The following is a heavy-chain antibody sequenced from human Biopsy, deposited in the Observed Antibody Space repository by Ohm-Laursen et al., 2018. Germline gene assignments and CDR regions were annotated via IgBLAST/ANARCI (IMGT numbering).Heavy chain of an antibody. V-gene: IGHV3-33*06. CDR1: GFSFSDYG. D-gene: IGHD3-16*01. CDR3: AKVHDSGYYYYSMDV. Sequence: SLRLSCAASGFSFSDYGMHWVRQAPGRGLEWVAVIWYDGTNKYYAESVEGRFTISRDNSKNMVYLQMGSLTVEDTAVYYCAKVHDSGYYYYSMDVWGQGTTVSVSS. J-gene: IGHJ6*02. CDR2: IWYDGTNK.